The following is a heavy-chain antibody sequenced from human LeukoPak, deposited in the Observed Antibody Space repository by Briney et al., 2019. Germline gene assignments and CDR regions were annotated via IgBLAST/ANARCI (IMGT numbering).Heavy chain of an antibody. CDR2: INHSGST. CDR3: ARGGGGYDYGYYYYYMDV. Sequence: SEALSLTCAVYGGSFSVYYWSWIRQSPGKGLEWIGEINHSGSTTYNPSLKSRVTISVDTSKNQFSLKLSSVTAADTAVYYCARGGGGYDYGYYYYYMDVWGKGTTVTVSS. J-gene: IGHJ6*03. V-gene: IGHV4-34*01. D-gene: IGHD5-12*01. CDR1: GGSFSVYY.